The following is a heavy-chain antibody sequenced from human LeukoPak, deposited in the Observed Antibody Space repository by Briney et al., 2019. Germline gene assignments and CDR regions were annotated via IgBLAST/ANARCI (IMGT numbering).Heavy chain of an antibody. CDR2: ISYDGSNK. D-gene: IGHD3-10*01. CDR3: ARSPIRGVSAGYY. V-gene: IGHV3-30*03. J-gene: IGHJ4*02. CDR1: GFTFSSYG. Sequence: GGSLRLSCTASGFTFSSYGMHWVRQAPGKGLEWVTVISYDGSNKYFADSVKGRFTISRDNSKNTLYLQMNSLRAEDTAVYYCARSPIRGVSAGYYWGQGTLVTVSS.